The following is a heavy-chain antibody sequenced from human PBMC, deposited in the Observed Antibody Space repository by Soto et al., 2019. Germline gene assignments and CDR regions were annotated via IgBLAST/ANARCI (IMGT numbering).Heavy chain of an antibody. Sequence: APGKGLEWVALISYDGSNKYYADSVKGRFTISRDNSKNTLYLQINSLRAEDMAFYYGEGIRYCVPVSSFLLNRSSDL. V-gene: IGHV3-30*03. CDR2: ISYDGSNK. J-gene: IGHJ2*01. D-gene: IGHD3-9*01. CDR3: EGIRYCVPVSSFLLNRSSDL.